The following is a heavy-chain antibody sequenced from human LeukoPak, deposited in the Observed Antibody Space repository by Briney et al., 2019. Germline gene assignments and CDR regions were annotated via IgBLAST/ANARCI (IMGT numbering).Heavy chain of an antibody. CDR3: TTELWFGELALL. V-gene: IGHV3-21*03. Sequence: PGGSLRLSCAASGFTFSSYSMKWVRQAPGKGLEWVSYISSSSTYIYYADSLKGRFTISRDNAKKSLYLQMNSLKTEDTAVYYCTTELWFGELALLWGQGTLVTVSS. CDR2: ISSSSTYI. J-gene: IGHJ4*02. D-gene: IGHD3-10*01. CDR1: GFTFSSYS.